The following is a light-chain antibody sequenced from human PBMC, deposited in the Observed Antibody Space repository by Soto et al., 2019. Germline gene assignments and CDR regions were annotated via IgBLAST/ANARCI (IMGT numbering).Light chain of an antibody. J-gene: IGKJ2*01. Sequence: ETVLTQSPGTLSLSPGERATLSCRASQSVSSNYLAWYQQKPGQAPRLLIYGASTRATGIPDRFSGSGSGTDFTLTFSRLEPEDFAVYFCQQYGSSSYTFGQGTKLEIK. CDR3: QQYGSSSYT. V-gene: IGKV3-20*01. CDR2: GAS. CDR1: QSVSSNY.